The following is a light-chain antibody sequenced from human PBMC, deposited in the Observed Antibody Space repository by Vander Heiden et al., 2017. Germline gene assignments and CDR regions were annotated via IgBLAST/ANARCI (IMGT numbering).Light chain of an antibody. CDR3: QTWGTGMGV. V-gene: IGLV4-69*01. Sequence: QLGLTPSPSASVTLGASVNLTCTMSSGHSSYAIAWHQQQPEKGPRYLMKLNSDGSHSKGDGIPDRFSGSSSGAERYLTIASLQAEDEDDYYCQTWGTGMGVFGGGTKLTVL. J-gene: IGLJ3*02. CDR1: SGHSSYA. CDR2: LNSDGSH.